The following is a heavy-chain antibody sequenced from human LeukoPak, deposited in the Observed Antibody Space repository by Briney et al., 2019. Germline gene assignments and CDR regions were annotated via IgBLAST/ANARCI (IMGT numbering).Heavy chain of an antibody. CDR3: ARLDDFWSPFDP. CDR1: GDSISSYY. V-gene: IGHV4-59*08. J-gene: IGHJ5*02. D-gene: IGHD3-3*01. CDR2: IYYSGST. Sequence: SETLSLTCTVSGDSISSYYWSWIRQPPGKGLEWIGYIYYSGSTNYNPSLKSRVTISVDTSKNQFSLKLSSVTAADTAVYYCARLDDFWSPFDPWGQGTLVTVSS.